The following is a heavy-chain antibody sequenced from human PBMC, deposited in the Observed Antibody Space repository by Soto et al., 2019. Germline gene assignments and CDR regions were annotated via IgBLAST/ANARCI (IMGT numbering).Heavy chain of an antibody. CDR3: AKDSLIFIVATSIYYYYGMDV. J-gene: IGHJ6*02. Sequence: QVQLVESGGGVVQPGRSLRLSCAASGFTFSSYGMHWVRQAPGKGLEWVAVISYDGSNKYYADSVKGRFTISRDNSKNTLYLQMNSLRAEDTAVYYCAKDSLIFIVATSIYYYYGMDVWGQGTTVPGSS. CDR2: ISYDGSNK. V-gene: IGHV3-30*18. CDR1: GFTFSSYG. D-gene: IGHD5-12*01.